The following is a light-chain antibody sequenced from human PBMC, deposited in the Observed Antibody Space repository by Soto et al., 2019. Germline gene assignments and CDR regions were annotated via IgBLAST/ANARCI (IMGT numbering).Light chain of an antibody. CDR3: QQYDSSPRT. V-gene: IGKV3-20*01. CDR1: QSVSSRS. Sequence: EIVLTQSPCTLSLSPGERATLSCSASQSVSSRSLAWYQQKPGQAPRLLISGASSRAADIPDRFSGSGSGTDFTLTINRLEPEDFAVYYCQQYDSSPRTFGQGTKVDIK. CDR2: GAS. J-gene: IGKJ1*01.